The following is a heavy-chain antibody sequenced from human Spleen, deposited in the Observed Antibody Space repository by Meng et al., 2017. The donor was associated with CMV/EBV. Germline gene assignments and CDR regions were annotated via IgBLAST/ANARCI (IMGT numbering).Heavy chain of an antibody. Sequence: SGYTFTSYGMSWLRQTPGQGLEWMGWISAYNGNTIYAQKVQGRVTMTTDASTNTAYLELRSLRSDDTAVYYCARDQQLIPAEYFQHWGPGTLVTVSS. D-gene: IGHD6-13*01. V-gene: IGHV1-18*01. J-gene: IGHJ1*01. CDR2: ISAYNGNT. CDR3: ARDQQLIPAEYFQH. CDR1: GYTFTSYG.